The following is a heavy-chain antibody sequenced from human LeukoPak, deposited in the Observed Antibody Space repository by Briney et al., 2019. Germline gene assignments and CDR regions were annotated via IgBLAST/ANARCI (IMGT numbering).Heavy chain of an antibody. J-gene: IGHJ4*02. V-gene: IGHV3-33*01. Sequence: GGSLRLSCAASGFTFSSYGMHWVRQAPGKGLEWVAVIWYDGSNKYYADSVKGRFTISRDNSKNTLYLQMNSLRAEDTAVYYCAREENYYGSGSYPGSWGQGTLVTDSS. D-gene: IGHD3-10*01. CDR1: GFTFSSYG. CDR2: IWYDGSNK. CDR3: AREENYYGSGSYPGS.